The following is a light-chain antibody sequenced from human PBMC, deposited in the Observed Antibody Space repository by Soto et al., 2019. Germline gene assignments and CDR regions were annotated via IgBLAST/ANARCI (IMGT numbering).Light chain of an antibody. CDR3: HQYKQWPMWT. J-gene: IGKJ1*01. Sequence: VMTQSPVTLSVSPGESATLSCRASQGVRNNLAWYQQRPGQAPRLLVYGASTRAAGIPARFSGIGSETEFTLTIRSLQSEDFAVYYCHQYKQWPMWTFCQGTKVDIK. V-gene: IGKV3-15*01. CDR1: QGVRNN. CDR2: GAS.